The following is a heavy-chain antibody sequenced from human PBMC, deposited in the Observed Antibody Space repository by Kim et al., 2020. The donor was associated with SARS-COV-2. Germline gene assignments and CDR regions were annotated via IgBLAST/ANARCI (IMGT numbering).Heavy chain of an antibody. V-gene: IGHV3-9*01. CDR2: ISWNSGKI. D-gene: IGHD6-19*01. CDR1: GFIFDDYA. CDR3: VKDIAVADFYYFDY. Sequence: GGSLRLSCAASGFIFDDYAMHWVRQAPGKGLEWVSGISWNSGKIAYADSVKGRFSISRDNAKNSLYLQMNSLRADDTDVYYCVKDIAVADFYYFDYWGQGTLVTVSS. J-gene: IGHJ4*02.